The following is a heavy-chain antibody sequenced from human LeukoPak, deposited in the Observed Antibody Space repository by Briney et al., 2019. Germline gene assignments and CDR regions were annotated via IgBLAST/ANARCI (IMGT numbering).Heavy chain of an antibody. Sequence: PGGSLRLSCAASGFTFSTFAMIWVRQPPGKGLEWVSSIFPSGGEIHYADSVRGRFTISRDNSKSTLSLQMNSLRAKDTAIYYCATYRQVLLPFESWGQGTLVTVFS. CDR1: GFTFSTFA. V-gene: IGHV3-23*01. CDR3: ATYRQVLLPFES. D-gene: IGHD2-8*02. CDR2: IFPSGGEI. J-gene: IGHJ4*02.